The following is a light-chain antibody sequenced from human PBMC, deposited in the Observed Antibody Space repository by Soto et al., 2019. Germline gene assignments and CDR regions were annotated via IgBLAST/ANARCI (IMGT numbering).Light chain of an antibody. CDR3: TSYAGGNNV. V-gene: IGLV2-8*01. J-gene: IGLJ1*01. Sequence: QSALTQPPSASGSPGQSVTISCTGTSSDVGGYNYVSWYQQYPGKVPKLMVYEVNKRPSGVPDRFSGSKSGNTASLTVSGLQADDEADYYCTSYAGGNNVFGTGTKVTAL. CDR2: EVN. CDR1: SSDVGGYNY.